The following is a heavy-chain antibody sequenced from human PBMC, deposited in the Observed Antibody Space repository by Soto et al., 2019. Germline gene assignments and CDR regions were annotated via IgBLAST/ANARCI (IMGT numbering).Heavy chain of an antibody. CDR1: GFTFSNAW. V-gene: IGHV3-15*07. D-gene: IGHD6-13*01. CDR3: TTDPYSSSWYPYNWFDH. J-gene: IGHJ5*02. CDR2: IKSKTDGGTT. Sequence: EVQLVESGGGLVKPGGSLRLSCAASGFTFSNAWMNWVRQAPGKGLEWVGRIKSKTDGGTTDYAAPVKGRFTISRDDSKNTLYLQMNSLKTEDTAVYYCTTDPYSSSWYPYNWFDHWGQGTLVTVSS.